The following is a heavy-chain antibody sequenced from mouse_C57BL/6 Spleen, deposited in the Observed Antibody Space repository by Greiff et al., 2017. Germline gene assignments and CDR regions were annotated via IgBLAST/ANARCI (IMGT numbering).Heavy chain of an antibody. D-gene: IGHD1-1*01. CDR2: IWRGGST. V-gene: IGHV2-5*01. CDR1: GFSLTSYG. CDR3: AKEAYYYGSSYGYFDY. J-gene: IGHJ2*01. Sequence: QVQLKESGPGLVQPSQSLSITCTVSGFSLTSYGVHWVRQSPGKGLEWLGVIWRGGSTDYNAAFMSRLSITKDNSKSQVFFKMNSLQADDTAIYYCAKEAYYYGSSYGYFDYWGQGTTLTVSS.